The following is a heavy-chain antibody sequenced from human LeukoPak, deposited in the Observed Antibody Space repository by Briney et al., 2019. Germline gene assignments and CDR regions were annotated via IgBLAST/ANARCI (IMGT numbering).Heavy chain of an antibody. D-gene: IGHD2-2*01. Sequence: GGSLRLSCAASGFTFDDYGMSWVRQAPGKGLGWVSGINWNGGSTGYADSVKGRFTISRDNAKNSLYLQMNSLRAEDTALYYCARAVASIVVVPAATLNAFDIWGQGTMVTVSS. CDR1: GFTFDDYG. V-gene: IGHV3-20*04. J-gene: IGHJ3*02. CDR2: INWNGGST. CDR3: ARAVASIVVVPAATLNAFDI.